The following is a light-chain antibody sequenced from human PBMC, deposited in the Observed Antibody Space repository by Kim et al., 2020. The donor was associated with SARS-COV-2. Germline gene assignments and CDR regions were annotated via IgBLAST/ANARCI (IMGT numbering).Light chain of an antibody. CDR3: QQYGSSPRYT. CDR1: QSVSSSY. Sequence: PGERATLSCRASQSVSSSYLAWYQQKPGQAPRLLIYGASSRATGIPDRFSGSGSVTDFTLTISRLEPEDFAVYYCQQYGSSPRYTFGQGTKLEI. J-gene: IGKJ2*01. V-gene: IGKV3-20*01. CDR2: GAS.